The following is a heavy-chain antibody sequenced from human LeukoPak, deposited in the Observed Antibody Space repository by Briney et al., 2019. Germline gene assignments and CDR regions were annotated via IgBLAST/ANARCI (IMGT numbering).Heavy chain of an antibody. CDR1: GFTFSNAW. J-gene: IGHJ4*02. Sequence: PGGSLRLSCAASGFTFSNAWMSWVRQAPGKGLEWVSGINWNGGSTGYADSVKGRFTISRDNAKNTLFLQMNSLRAEDTAVYYCATTGSGSYYDYWGQGTLVTVSS. V-gene: IGHV3-20*04. CDR3: ATTGSGSYYDY. D-gene: IGHD1-26*01. CDR2: INWNGGST.